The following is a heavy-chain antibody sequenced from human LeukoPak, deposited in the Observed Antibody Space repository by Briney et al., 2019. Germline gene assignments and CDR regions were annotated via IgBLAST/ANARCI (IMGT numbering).Heavy chain of an antibody. Sequence: PGGSLRLSCAASGFTFNTFNMNWVRQAPGKGLEWVSSITSGGDYIYYADSVKGRFTTSRDNAKNTLSLQLNSLRVEDTAVYYCARGHYDVLAASYKWTPDYWGQGTLVTVSS. CDR3: ARGHYDVLAASYKWTPDY. J-gene: IGHJ4*02. D-gene: IGHD3-9*01. CDR2: ITSGGDYI. CDR1: GFTFNTFN. V-gene: IGHV3-21*01.